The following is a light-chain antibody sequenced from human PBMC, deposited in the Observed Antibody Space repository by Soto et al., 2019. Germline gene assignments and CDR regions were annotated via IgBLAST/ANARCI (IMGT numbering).Light chain of an antibody. CDR3: QHYNSYSEA. CDR1: QTISSW. V-gene: IGKV1-5*03. CDR2: KAS. J-gene: IGKJ1*01. Sequence: IQMTQSPSSTSCSXGQKITITCXASQTISSWLAWYQQKPGKAPKLLIYKASTLKSGVPSRFSGSGSGTEFTLTISSLQPDDFATYYCQHYNSYSEAFGQGTKVEIK.